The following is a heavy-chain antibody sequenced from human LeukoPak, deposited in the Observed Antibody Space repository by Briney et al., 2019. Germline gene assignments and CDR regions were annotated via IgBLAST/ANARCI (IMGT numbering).Heavy chain of an antibody. V-gene: IGHV4-31*03. CDR2: IYYSGST. CDR3: ARDWITMVRGVIINYGMDV. Sequence: PSETLSLTCTVSGGSISSSSYYWGWIRQPPGKGLEWIGYIYYSGSTYYNPSLKSRVTISVDTSRNQFSLKLSSVTAADTAVYYCARDWITMVRGVIINYGMDVWGQGTTVTVSS. CDR1: GGSISSSSYY. J-gene: IGHJ6*02. D-gene: IGHD3-10*01.